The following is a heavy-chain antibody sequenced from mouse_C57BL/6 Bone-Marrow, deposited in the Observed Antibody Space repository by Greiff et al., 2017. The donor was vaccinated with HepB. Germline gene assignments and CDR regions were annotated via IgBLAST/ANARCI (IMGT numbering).Heavy chain of an antibody. Sequence: ESGPGLVKPSQSLSLTCSVTGYSITSGYYWNWIRQFPGNKLEWMGYISYDGSNNYNPSLKNRISITRDTSKNQFFLKLNSVTTEDTATYYCARGGDYDYGYAMDYWGQGTSVTVSS. CDR3: ARGGDYDYGYAMDY. CDR1: GYSITSGYY. D-gene: IGHD2-4*01. CDR2: ISYDGSN. J-gene: IGHJ4*01. V-gene: IGHV3-6*01.